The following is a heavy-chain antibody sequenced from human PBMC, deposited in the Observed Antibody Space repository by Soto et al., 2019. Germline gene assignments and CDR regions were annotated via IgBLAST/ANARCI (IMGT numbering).Heavy chain of an antibody. D-gene: IGHD1-26*01. CDR1: GYTFTSYA. Sequence: SVKVSCKASGYTFTSYAMHWVRQAPGQRLEWMGWINGGNGNTKYSQMFQGRVTITRDTSATTAYMELSSLRSEDTAVYYFAXXESAXLVPDVYFKYWGQGTLVTV. V-gene: IGHV1-3*01. CDR3: AXXESAXLVPDVYFKY. J-gene: IGHJ4*02. CDR2: INGGNGNT.